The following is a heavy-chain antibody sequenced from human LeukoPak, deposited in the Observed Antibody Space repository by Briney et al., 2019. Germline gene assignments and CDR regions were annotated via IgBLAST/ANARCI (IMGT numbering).Heavy chain of an antibody. CDR1: GGSISSYY. Sequence: SETLSLTCTVSGGSISSYYWSWIRQPPGKGLEWIGYIYYSGSTNYNPSLKSRVTISVDTSKNQFSLKLSSATAADTAVYYCARHSSGWSYYYYGMDVWGQGTTVTVSS. CDR2: IYYSGST. D-gene: IGHD6-19*01. J-gene: IGHJ6*02. V-gene: IGHV4-59*08. CDR3: ARHSSGWSYYYYGMDV.